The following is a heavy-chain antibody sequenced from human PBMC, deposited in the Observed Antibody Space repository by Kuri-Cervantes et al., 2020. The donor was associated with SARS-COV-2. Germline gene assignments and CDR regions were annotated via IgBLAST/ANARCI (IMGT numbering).Heavy chain of an antibody. D-gene: IGHD3-3*01. J-gene: IGHJ4*02. CDR2: IWYDGSNK. V-gene: IGHV3-33*01. CDR1: GLTFISYG. Sequence: GGSRRLSFAASGLTFISYGRHWVRQAPGKGLEWVAVIWYDGSNKDYADSVKGRFTISRDNSKNTLYLQMNSLRAEDTAVYYCARDGRRITIFGVVIIIFDYWGQGTLVTVSS. CDR3: ARDGRRITIFGVVIIIFDY.